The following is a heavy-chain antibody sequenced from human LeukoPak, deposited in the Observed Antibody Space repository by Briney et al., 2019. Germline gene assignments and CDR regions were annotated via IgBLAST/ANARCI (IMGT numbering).Heavy chain of an antibody. CDR1: GFTFTKYG. J-gene: IGHJ4*02. CDR2: IWYDGSNK. CDR3: ARTYDSSAPFDY. Sequence: PGGSLRLSCAASGFTFTKYGMHWVRQAPGKGLEWVAVIWYDGSNKYYRDSVKGRFTISRDNSKNTLYLQMNSLRAEDTAVYYCARTYDSSAPFDYWGQGTLVTVSS. D-gene: IGHD3-22*01. V-gene: IGHV3-33*03.